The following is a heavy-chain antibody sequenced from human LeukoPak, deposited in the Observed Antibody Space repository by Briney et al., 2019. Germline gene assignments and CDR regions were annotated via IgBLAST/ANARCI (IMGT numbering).Heavy chain of an antibody. Sequence: PGGSLRLSCGASGFTFSSYAMSWVRQAPGKGLEWVSAISGSGGSTYYADPVKGRFTVSRDNSKNTLYLQMNSLRSEDTAVYFCARDRAALSTVAAIPDTFDIWGQGTMVTVSS. J-gene: IGHJ3*02. D-gene: IGHD2-21*02. CDR2: ISGSGGST. CDR3: ARDRAALSTVAAIPDTFDI. CDR1: GFTFSSYA. V-gene: IGHV3-23*01.